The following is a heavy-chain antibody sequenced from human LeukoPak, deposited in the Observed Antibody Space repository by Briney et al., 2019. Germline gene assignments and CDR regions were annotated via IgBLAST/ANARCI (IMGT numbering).Heavy chain of an antibody. V-gene: IGHV3-15*01. CDR1: GFTFSNAW. CDR3: TTQWGIASYYDSSGYYSATRDFQH. J-gene: IGHJ1*01. Sequence: GGSLRLSCAASGFTFSNAWMSWVRQAPGKGLEWVSRIKSKTDGGTTDYAAPVKGRFTISRDDSKNTLYLQTNSLKTEDTAVYYCTTQWGIASYYDSSGYYSATRDFQHWGQGTLVTVSS. D-gene: IGHD3-22*01. CDR2: IKSKTDGGTT.